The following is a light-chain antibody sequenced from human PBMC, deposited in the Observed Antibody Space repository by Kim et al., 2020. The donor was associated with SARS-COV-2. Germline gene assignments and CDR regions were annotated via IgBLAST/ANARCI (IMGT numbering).Light chain of an antibody. CDR1: SLRSYY. J-gene: IGLJ3*02. CDR2: GKN. V-gene: IGLV3-19*01. Sequence: SSELTQDPAVSVALGQTVGITCQGDSLRSYYASWYQQKPGQAPVLVIYGKNNRPSGIPDRFSGSSSGNTASLTITGAQAEDEADYYCNSRDSSGNRWVFG. CDR3: NSRDSSGNRWV.